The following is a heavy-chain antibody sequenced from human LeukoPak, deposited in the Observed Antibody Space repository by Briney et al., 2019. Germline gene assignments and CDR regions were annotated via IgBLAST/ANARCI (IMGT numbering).Heavy chain of an antibody. CDR2: INHSGST. CDR1: GGSFSGYY. V-gene: IGHV4-34*01. D-gene: IGHD3-22*01. Sequence: SETLSLTCAVYGGSFSGYYWSWIRQPPGRGLEWIGEINHSGSTNYNPSLKSRVTISVDTSKNQFSLKLSSVTAADTAVYYCARGGRYYDSSGYLKSGLDYWGQGTLVTVSS. J-gene: IGHJ4*02. CDR3: ARGGRYYDSSGYLKSGLDY.